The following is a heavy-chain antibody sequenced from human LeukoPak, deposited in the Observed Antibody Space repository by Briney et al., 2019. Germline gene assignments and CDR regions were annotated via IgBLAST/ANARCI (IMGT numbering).Heavy chain of an antibody. Sequence: ASVKVSCKASGYTFTSYDINWVRQAPGQGLEWMGIINPSAGSTSYAQKFQGRVSMTRDMSTSTFYMELISLRSEDTAVYYCARGHGSGSTNWFDPWGQGTLVTVSS. V-gene: IGHV1-46*01. CDR1: GYTFTSYD. CDR3: ARGHGSGSTNWFDP. CDR2: INPSAGST. D-gene: IGHD3-10*01. J-gene: IGHJ5*02.